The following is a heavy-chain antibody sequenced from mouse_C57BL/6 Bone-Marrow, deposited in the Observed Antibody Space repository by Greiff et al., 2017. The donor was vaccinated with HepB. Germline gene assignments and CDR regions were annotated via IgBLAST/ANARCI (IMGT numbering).Heavy chain of an antibody. CDR3: ARGYSNYYFDY. D-gene: IGHD2-5*01. V-gene: IGHV3-6*01. CDR2: INYDGSN. CDR1: GYSFTSCYF. Sequence: EVKLQESGPGLVKPSQSLSLSCPATGYSFTSCYFWYWIRQSPGNKLECMGYINYDGSNNYNPSFKNRFSITRDTSKNQFFLKLNSVTTEDTATYYCARGYSNYYFDYWGQGTTLTVSS. J-gene: IGHJ2*01.